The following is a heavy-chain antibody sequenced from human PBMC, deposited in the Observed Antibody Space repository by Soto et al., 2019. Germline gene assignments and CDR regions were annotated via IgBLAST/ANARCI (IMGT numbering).Heavy chain of an antibody. CDR1: DYSISRGYY. CDR3: ARDYSDTNGYYYFDY. CDR2: IFHNGNA. D-gene: IGHD3-22*01. V-gene: IGHV4-38-2*02. Sequence: SETLSLTCAVSDYSISRGYYWGWIRQPPGKGLEWIGSIFHNGNAYYTPSLKRRVTISVDTSKNQFSLTLTSVTAADTAVYYCARDYSDTNGYYYFDYWGHGTLVT. J-gene: IGHJ4*01.